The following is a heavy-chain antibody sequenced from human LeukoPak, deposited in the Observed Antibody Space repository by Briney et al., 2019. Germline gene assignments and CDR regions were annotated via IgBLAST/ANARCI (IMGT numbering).Heavy chain of an antibody. CDR3: ARHTDIAPLSSLKY. D-gene: IGHD6-13*01. J-gene: IGHJ4*02. Sequence: SETLSLTCTVSGDSMNPYYWSWIRQSPGKGLDWIGFIFYAGSTTYNPSLKTRVTMSVDTSRSQFSLKLTSLTAADTAVYYCARHTDIAPLSSLKYWGQGTLVTVSS. CDR1: GDSMNPYY. V-gene: IGHV4-59*08. CDR2: IFYAGST.